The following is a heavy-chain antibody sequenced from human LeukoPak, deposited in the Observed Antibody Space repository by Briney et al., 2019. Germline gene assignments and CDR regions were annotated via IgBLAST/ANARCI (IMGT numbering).Heavy chain of an antibody. Sequence: GGSLRLSCAASGFTFSSYWMSWVRQAPGKGLEWVANIKQDGSEKYYVDSVKGRFTISRDNAKNSLYLQMNSLRAEDTAVYYCARDPGDIAVAGSYFDYWGQGTLVTVSS. CDR1: GFTFSSYW. CDR3: ARDPGDIAVAGSYFDY. V-gene: IGHV3-7*01. CDR2: IKQDGSEK. D-gene: IGHD6-19*01. J-gene: IGHJ4*02.